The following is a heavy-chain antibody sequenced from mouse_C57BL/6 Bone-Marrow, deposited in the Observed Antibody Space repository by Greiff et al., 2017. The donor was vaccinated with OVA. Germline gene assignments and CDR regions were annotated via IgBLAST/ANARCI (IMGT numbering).Heavy chain of an antibody. CDR3: ARGGFYYSNYVGWYFDV. V-gene: IGHV1-64*01. CDR2: IHPNSGST. D-gene: IGHD2-5*01. J-gene: IGHJ1*03. CDR1: GYTFTSYW. Sequence: QVQLKQPGAELVKPGASVKLSCKTSGYTFTSYWMHWVKQRHGQGLEWIGMIHPNSGSTNYNEKFKSKATLTVDKSSSTAYMQLSSLTSEDSAVYYCARGGFYYSNYVGWYFDVWGTGTTVTVSS.